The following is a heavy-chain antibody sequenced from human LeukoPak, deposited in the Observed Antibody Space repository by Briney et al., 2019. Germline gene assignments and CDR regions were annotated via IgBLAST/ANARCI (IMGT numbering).Heavy chain of an antibody. CDR2: IYSGGST. CDR3: ARDNPIDSSGYYRDY. CDR1: GFTVSSNY. V-gene: IGHV3-53*01. Sequence: GGSLRLSCAASGFTVSSNYMSWVRQAPGKGLEWVSVIYSGGSTYYADSVKGRFTISRDNSKNTLYLQMNSLRAEDTAVYYCARDNPIDSSGYYRDYWGQGTLVTVSS. J-gene: IGHJ4*02. D-gene: IGHD3-22*01.